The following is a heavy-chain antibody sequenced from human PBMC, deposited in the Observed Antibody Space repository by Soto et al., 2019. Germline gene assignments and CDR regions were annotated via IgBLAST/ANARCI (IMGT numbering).Heavy chain of an antibody. CDR2: IWPADSDT. J-gene: IGHJ5*01. CDR1: GYSFTSYW. D-gene: IGHD6-19*01. CDR3: ARREGSGWFAY. V-gene: IGHV5-51*01. Sequence: XESLKISCKASGYSFTSYWIGWVRQTPGKGLEWMGIIWPADSDTRYSSSFQGHVTISVDKSISTSYLQWSSLEASDTAIFYCARREGSGWFAYWGQGPLVTVSS.